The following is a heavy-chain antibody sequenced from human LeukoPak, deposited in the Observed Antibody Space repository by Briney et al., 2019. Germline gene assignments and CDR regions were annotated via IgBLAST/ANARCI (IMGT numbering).Heavy chain of an antibody. Sequence: ASVKVSCKVSGYSLTELSMHWVRQAPGKGLEWMAGFDPEDGETIYAQKFQGRVTMTEDTSTDTAYMELTSLRSEDTAVYYCATEASYYQDEYHYAMDVWGQGTTVTVSS. D-gene: IGHD3-10*01. CDR2: FDPEDGET. V-gene: IGHV1-24*01. CDR3: ATEASYYQDEYHYAMDV. J-gene: IGHJ6*02. CDR1: GYSLTELS.